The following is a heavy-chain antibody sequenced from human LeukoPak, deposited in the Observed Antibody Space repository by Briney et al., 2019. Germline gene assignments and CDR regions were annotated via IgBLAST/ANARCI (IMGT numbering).Heavy chain of an antibody. D-gene: IGHD3-16*01. CDR2: INPSGGST. CDR1: GYTFTSYY. J-gene: IGHJ4*02. V-gene: IGHV1-46*01. Sequence: ASVKVSCKASGYTFTSYYMHWVRQAPGQGLEWMGIINPSGGSTSYAQKFQGRVTMTRDTSTSTVYMELSSLRSEDTAVYYCAILEITFGGVQNEYFDYWGQGTLVTVSS. CDR3: AILEITFGGVQNEYFDY.